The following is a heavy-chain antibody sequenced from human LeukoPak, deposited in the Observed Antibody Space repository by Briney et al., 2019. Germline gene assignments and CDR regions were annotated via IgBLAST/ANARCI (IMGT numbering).Heavy chain of an antibody. CDR3: ARHHDNHGYYYAHFDY. CDR2: IYYRST. D-gene: IGHD3-22*01. Sequence: PSETLSLTCTVSGGSIRSYYWSWSRQPPGKGLEWIGYIYYRSTNYNPSLKSRVTISIDTSKNQLSLKLSSVTAADTAVYYCARHHDNHGYYYAHFDYWGQGTLVTVSS. CDR1: GGSIRSYY. V-gene: IGHV4-59*08. J-gene: IGHJ4*02.